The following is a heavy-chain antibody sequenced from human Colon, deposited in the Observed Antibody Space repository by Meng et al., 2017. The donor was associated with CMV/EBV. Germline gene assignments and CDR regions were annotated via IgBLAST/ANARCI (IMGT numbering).Heavy chain of an antibody. Sequence: GESLKISCAASGFTFSSHAAHWVRQAPGKGLEWAATISSDGTNQYYADSMRGRFTISRDNSKNTLYLQMNSLRGEDTAVYYCVKDRQAEAGSLGAFDIWGQGTMVTVSS. J-gene: IGHJ3*02. CDR1: GFTFSSHA. CDR2: ISSDGTNQ. CDR3: VKDRQAEAGSLGAFDI. D-gene: IGHD6-19*01. V-gene: IGHV3-30-3*01.